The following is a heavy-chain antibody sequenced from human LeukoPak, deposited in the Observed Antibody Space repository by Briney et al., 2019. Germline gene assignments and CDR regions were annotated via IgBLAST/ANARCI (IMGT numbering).Heavy chain of an antibody. CDR3: RRVAHSSSWYFFDS. J-gene: IGHJ4*02. D-gene: IGHD6-13*01. CDR1: GGSFSGYY. Sequence: NPSETLSLTCAVYGGSFSGYYWSWIRQPPGKGLEWIGEITHNGSTSYNPSLKGRVTISVDTSKNQFSLQLNSVTAADTAVYYCRRVAHSSSWYFFDSWGQGTLVTVSS. V-gene: IGHV4-34*01. CDR2: ITHNGST.